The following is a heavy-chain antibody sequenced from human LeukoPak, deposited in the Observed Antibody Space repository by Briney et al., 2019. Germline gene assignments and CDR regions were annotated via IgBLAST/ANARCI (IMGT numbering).Heavy chain of an antibody. D-gene: IGHD3-22*01. CDR3: ARSPDSSGYWSDY. V-gene: IGHV5-51*01. CDR2: IYPGDSDT. CDR1: GYSFTSYW. Sequence: GESLKISCKGSGYSFTSYWIGWVRQLPGKGLEWMGIIYPGDSDTRYSPSFQGQVTISAGKSISTAYLQWSSLKASDTAMYYCARSPDSSGYWSDYWGQGTLVTVSS. J-gene: IGHJ4*02.